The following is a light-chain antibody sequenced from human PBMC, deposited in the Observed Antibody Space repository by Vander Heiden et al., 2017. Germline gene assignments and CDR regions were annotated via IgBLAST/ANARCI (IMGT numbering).Light chain of an antibody. CDR3: QKYNSAHPIT. Sequence: DIQLTQPPSSLPASVGARVTITCRASQGISNYLAWYQQKPGKVPKLLIYAASTLQSGVPSRFSGSGSGTDFTLTISSLQPEDVATYYCQKYNSAHPITFGQGTRLEIK. V-gene: IGKV1-27*01. CDR1: QGISNY. CDR2: AAS. J-gene: IGKJ5*01.